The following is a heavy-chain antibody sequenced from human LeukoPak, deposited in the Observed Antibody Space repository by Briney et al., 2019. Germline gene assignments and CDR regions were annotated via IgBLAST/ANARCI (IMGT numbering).Heavy chain of an antibody. Sequence: ASVKVSCKASGYTFTGYYMHWVRQAPGQGVEGMGWINPKSGGTNYAQKFQGRVTITRDTSISTAYMELSRLRSDDTAVYYCARLLEWSQARDYWGQGTLVTVSS. CDR3: ARLLEWSQARDY. D-gene: IGHD3-3*01. CDR2: INPKSGGT. J-gene: IGHJ4*02. V-gene: IGHV1-2*02. CDR1: GYTFTGYY.